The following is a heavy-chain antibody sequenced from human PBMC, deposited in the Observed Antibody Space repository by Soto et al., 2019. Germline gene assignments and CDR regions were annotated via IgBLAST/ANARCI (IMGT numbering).Heavy chain of an antibody. Sequence: EVQLVESGGGLVQPGGSLRLSCAASGFTFSSYSMNWVRQAPGKGLEWVSYISSSSSTIYYADSGKGRFTISRDNAKKSLYLQMNSLRAEDTAVYYCAREVPAAIGYWGQGTLVTVFS. D-gene: IGHD2-2*02. J-gene: IGHJ4*02. CDR2: ISSSSSTI. CDR3: AREVPAAIGY. CDR1: GFTFSSYS. V-gene: IGHV3-48*01.